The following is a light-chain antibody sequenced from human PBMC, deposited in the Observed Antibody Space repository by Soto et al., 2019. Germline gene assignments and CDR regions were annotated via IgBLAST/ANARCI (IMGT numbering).Light chain of an antibody. CDR1: QSVSSS. CDR3: QQYNKWPWT. V-gene: IGKV3-15*01. CDR2: GAS. Sequence: EIVMTQSPATLSMSPGERVTLSCRASQSVSSSLAWNQQKPGQAPRLLIYGASTRATGVPDRFSGSGSGTEFTLTISSLQSEDFAFYYCQQYNKWPWTFGQGTKVEIK. J-gene: IGKJ1*01.